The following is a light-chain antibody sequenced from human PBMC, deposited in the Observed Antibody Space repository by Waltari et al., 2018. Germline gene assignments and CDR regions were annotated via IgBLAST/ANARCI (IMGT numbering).Light chain of an antibody. Sequence: EIVMTQSLATLSVSPGDRATLSCRASQTISSNLAWYQQRPGQAPRLLIYGASNRATGIPARFSGTGSGTEFTLTISSLQSEDFAVYYCQQYNNWPPLFTFGPGTKVDMK. CDR1: QTISSN. J-gene: IGKJ3*01. V-gene: IGKV3D-15*01. CDR3: QQYNNWPPLFT. CDR2: GAS.